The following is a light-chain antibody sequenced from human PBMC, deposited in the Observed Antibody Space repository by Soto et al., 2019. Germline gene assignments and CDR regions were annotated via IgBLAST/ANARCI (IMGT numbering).Light chain of an antibody. CDR1: SGYSNYK. J-gene: IGLJ2*01. CDR2: VGTGGIVG. CDR3: GADHGGGSNLVVV. Sequence: QLVLTQPPSASASLGASVTLTCTLSSGYSNYKVDWYQQRPGKGPRFVMRVGTGGIVGSKGDGIPDRFSVLGSGLNRYLTVKNIQEEDASDYDCGADHGGGSNLVVVFGGGTKLTVL. V-gene: IGLV9-49*01.